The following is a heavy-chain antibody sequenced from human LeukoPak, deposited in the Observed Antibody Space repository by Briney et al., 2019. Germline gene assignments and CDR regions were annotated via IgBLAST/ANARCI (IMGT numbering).Heavy chain of an antibody. D-gene: IGHD3-3*01. Sequence: GGSLRLSCAASGFTFSSYAMSWVRQAPGKGLEWVSAISGSGGSTYYADSVKGRFTISRDNSKNTLYLQMNILRAEDTAVYYCAKGSLRFLEWFPGDYYYMDVWGKGTTVTVSS. V-gene: IGHV3-23*01. CDR3: AKGSLRFLEWFPGDYYYMDV. CDR2: ISGSGGST. CDR1: GFTFSSYA. J-gene: IGHJ6*03.